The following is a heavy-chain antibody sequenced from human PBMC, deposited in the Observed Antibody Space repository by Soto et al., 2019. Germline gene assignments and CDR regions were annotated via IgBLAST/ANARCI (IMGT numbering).Heavy chain of an antibody. D-gene: IGHD2-2*01. CDR3: ARVWVVPAAGWFDP. CDR1: GFTVSSNY. Sequence: EVQLVESGGGLVQPGGSLRLSCAASGFTVSSNYMSWVRQAPGKGLEWVSVIYSGGSTYYADSVKGRFTISRDNSKNTLYLQRSSLRAEDTAVYYCARVWVVPAAGWFDPWGQGTLVTVSS. CDR2: IYSGGST. J-gene: IGHJ5*02. V-gene: IGHV3-66*01.